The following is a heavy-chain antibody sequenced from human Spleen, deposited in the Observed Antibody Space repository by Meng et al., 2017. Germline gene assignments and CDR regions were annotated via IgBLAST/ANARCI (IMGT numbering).Heavy chain of an antibody. CDR2: IYLTWST. J-gene: IGHJ4*02. V-gene: IGHV4-38-2*01. CDR1: GSSISSVYY. Sequence: SETLSLTCSVSGSSISSVYYWGWVRQPPGKGPEWIGTIYLTWSTYYSPSLESRVTMSVDMSQNQFFLKLSSVTAADTAVYYCARLMIFFDSWGQGTLVTVSS. CDR3: ARLMIFFDS. D-gene: IGHD3/OR15-3a*01.